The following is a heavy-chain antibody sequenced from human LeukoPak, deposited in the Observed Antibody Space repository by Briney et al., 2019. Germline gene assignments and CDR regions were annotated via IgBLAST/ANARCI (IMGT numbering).Heavy chain of an antibody. D-gene: IGHD6-13*01. V-gene: IGHV1-69*04. Sequence: GASVKVSCKASGGTFSSYAISWVRQAPGQGLEWMGRIIPILGIANYAQKFQGRVTITADKSTSTAYMELSSLRSEDTAVYYCARDRSGFYAAAGARAFDIWGQGTMVTVSS. CDR2: IIPILGIA. CDR1: GGTFSSYA. J-gene: IGHJ3*02. CDR3: ARDRSGFYAAAGARAFDI.